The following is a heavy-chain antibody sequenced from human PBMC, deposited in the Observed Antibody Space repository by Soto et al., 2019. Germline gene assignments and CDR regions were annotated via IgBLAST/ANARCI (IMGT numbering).Heavy chain of an antibody. J-gene: IGHJ5*01. CDR3: ARAYGAGSFDF. V-gene: IGHV1-8*01. CDR1: GYTFRSYD. CDR2: VNPNTGNT. Sequence: QVQLVQSGAEVKKPGASVKVSCTGSGYTFRSYDIHWVRQATGQGLEWMGWVNPNTGNTGYAQKFQGRVTMTRDMSKISDYMEVNSLTSEDTAIYDSARAYGAGSFDFWGQGTLVSVSS. D-gene: IGHD3-10*01.